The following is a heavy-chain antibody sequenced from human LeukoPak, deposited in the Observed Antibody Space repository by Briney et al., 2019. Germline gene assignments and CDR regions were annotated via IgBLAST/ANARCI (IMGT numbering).Heavy chain of an antibody. V-gene: IGHV1-8*03. CDR2: MNPNSGNT. D-gene: IGHD2-2*01. CDR3: ARGNRRPPRPRPYCSSTSCYPGSYWFDP. J-gene: IGHJ5*02. Sequence: ASVKVSCKASGYTFTSYDINWVRQATGQGLEWMGWMNPNSGNTGYAQKFQGRVTITRNTSISTAYMELSSLRSEDTAVYYCARGNRRPPRPRPYCSSTSCYPGSYWFDPWGQGTLVTVSS. CDR1: GYTFTSYD.